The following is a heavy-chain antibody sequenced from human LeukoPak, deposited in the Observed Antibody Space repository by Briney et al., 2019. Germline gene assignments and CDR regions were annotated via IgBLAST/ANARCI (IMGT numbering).Heavy chain of an antibody. CDR1: GYIFTTYW. D-gene: IGHD4-17*01. CDR3: ARQSTTSSPADY. V-gene: IGHV5-51*01. CDR2: IYPGDSDT. J-gene: IGHJ4*02. Sequence: ESLKISCKTSGYIFTTYWIAWVRQMPGKGLEWMGIIYPGDSDTRYSPSFQGQVTISADKSINTAYLQWSSLKASDTAMYYCARQSTTSSPADYWGQGTLVTGSS.